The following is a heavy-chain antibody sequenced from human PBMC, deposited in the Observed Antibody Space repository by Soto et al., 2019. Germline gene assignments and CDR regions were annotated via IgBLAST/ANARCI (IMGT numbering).Heavy chain of an antibody. J-gene: IGHJ4*02. V-gene: IGHV3-15*07. CDR3: TKSWEETTVTTFDY. D-gene: IGHD4-17*01. CDR1: GFTFSNAW. Sequence: EVQLVESGGGLVKPGGSLRLSCAASGFTFSNAWMNWVRQAPGKGLEWVGRIKSKTEGGTTDYPAPLKGSFTISRAYTNNRMYLEMNSMKTADTVVYYCTKSWEETTVTTFDYWVQGTLVTVSS. CDR2: IKSKTEGGTT.